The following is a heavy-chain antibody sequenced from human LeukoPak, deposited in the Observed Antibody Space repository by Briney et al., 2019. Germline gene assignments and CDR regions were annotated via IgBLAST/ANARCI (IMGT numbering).Heavy chain of an antibody. CDR3: AKTGGSGIVVVISKEYYFDY. D-gene: IGHD3-22*01. CDR2: IFPIGGEI. Sequence: GGSLRLSCAASGFTFSTFAMIWVRQPPGKGLEWVSRIFPIGGEIYYADSVKGRFSISRDNSKNTLHLQMNSLRAEDTAVYYCAKTGGSGIVVVISKEYYFDYWGQGTLVTVSS. CDR1: GFTFSTFA. J-gene: IGHJ4*02. V-gene: IGHV3-23*01.